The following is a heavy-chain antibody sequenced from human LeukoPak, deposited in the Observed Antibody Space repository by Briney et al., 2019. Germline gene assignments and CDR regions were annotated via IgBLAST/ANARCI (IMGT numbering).Heavy chain of an antibody. CDR3: ASISYSSTWKTFNH. Sequence: QTLSLTCAISGDSVSSNSAAWNWIRQPPWSGLGWLGRTYYRSRWYYDYAVSVKSRITINPDTSKNQFSLQLNSVTPEDTAVYYCASISYSSTWKTFNHWGQGTLVTVSS. CDR1: GDSVSSNSAA. V-gene: IGHV6-1*01. CDR2: TYYRSRWYY. J-gene: IGHJ4*02. D-gene: IGHD6-13*01.